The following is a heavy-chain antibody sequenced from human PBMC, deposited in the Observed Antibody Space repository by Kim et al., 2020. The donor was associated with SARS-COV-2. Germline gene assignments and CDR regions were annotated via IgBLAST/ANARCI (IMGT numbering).Heavy chain of an antibody. Sequence: GGSLRLSCAASGFNFNTYMMTWVRQAPGKGLEWVSSISSDTTFIYYAPSVRGRFTISRDNARHSVYLEMNSLRVEDSAVYYCAKDGVLDAGTPFYFDSWGQGTLVTVSS. J-gene: IGHJ4*02. D-gene: IGHD3-3*02. CDR1: GFNFNTYM. V-gene: IGHV3-21*06. CDR3: AKDGVLDAGTPFYFDS. CDR2: ISSDTTFI.